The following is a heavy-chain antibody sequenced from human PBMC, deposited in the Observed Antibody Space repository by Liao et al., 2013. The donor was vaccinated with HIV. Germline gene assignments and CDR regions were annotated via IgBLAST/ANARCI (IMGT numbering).Heavy chain of an antibody. CDR2: IYTSGST. CDR3: VHCSGLYWNAFDI. V-gene: IGHV4-61*02. CDR1: GGSISSGSYY. J-gene: IGHJ3*02. D-gene: IGHD2-15*01. Sequence: QVQLQESGPGLVKPSQTLSLTCTVSGGSISSGSYYWSWIRQPAGKGLEWIGRIYTSGSTNYNPSLKSRVTISVDTSKNQFSLKLSSVTAADTAVYYCVHCSGLYWNAFDIWGQGTMVTVSS.